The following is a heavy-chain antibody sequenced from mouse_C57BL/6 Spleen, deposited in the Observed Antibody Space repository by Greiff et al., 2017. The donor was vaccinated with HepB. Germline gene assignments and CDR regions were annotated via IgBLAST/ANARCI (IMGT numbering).Heavy chain of an antibody. J-gene: IGHJ2*01. D-gene: IGHD1-1*01. CDR2: INYDGSST. CDR1: GFTFSDYY. CDR3: ARETVAYFDY. V-gene: IGHV5-16*01. Sequence: DVKLVESEGGLVQPGSSMKLSCTASGFTFSDYYMAWVRQVPEKGLEWVANINYDGSSTYYLDSLKSRFIISRDNAKNILYLQMSSLKSEDTATYYCARETVAYFDYWGQGTTLTVSS.